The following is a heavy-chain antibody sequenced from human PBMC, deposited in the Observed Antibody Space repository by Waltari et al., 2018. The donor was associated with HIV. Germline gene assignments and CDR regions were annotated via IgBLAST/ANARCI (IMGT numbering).Heavy chain of an antibody. Sequence: EVQLVESGGGLVKPGGSLRLSCAASGFTYAWMSWVRQAPGKGLEWVGRIKSKTDGGTTDYAAPVKGRFTISRDDSKNTLYLQMNSLKTEDTAVYYCTRITVTTPPPWGQGTLVTVSS. CDR1: GFTYAW. CDR2: IKSKTDGGTT. V-gene: IGHV3-15*01. D-gene: IGHD4-4*01. J-gene: IGHJ5*02. CDR3: TRITVTTPPP.